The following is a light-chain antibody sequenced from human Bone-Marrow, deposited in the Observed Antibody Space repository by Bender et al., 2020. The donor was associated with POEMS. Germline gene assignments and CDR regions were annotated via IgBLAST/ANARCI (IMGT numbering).Light chain of an antibody. J-gene: IGLJ2*01. Sequence: QSALTQPASVSGSLGQSITISCTGTSNDVGGYNYVSWYQQHPGKVPKLVIYDVSNRPSGVSSRFSGSKSGNTASLTISGLQAEDDADYYCSSYTSSRTVLFGGGTKLTVL. CDR3: SSYTSSRTVL. CDR2: DVS. V-gene: IGLV2-14*03. CDR1: SNDVGGYNY.